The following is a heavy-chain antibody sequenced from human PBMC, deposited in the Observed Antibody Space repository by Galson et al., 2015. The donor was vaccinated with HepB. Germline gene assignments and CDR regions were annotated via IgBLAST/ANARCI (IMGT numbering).Heavy chain of an antibody. J-gene: IGHJ5*02. D-gene: IGHD2-15*01. V-gene: IGHV1-18*01. Sequence: SVKVSCTASGYTFTSYGISWVRQAPGQGLEWMGWISAYNGNTNYAQTLQGRVTMTTDTSTSTAYMELRSLRSDDTAVYYCARDRAAGWFDPWGQGTLVTVSS. CDR2: ISAYNGNT. CDR1: GYTFTSYG. CDR3: ARDRAAGWFDP.